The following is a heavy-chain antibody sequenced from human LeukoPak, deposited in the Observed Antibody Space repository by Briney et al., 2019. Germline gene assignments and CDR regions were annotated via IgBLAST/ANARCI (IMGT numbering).Heavy chain of an antibody. CDR3: ARQSLGASGLDH. D-gene: IGHD1-26*01. V-gene: IGHV3-30*04. Sequence: GGSLKLSCAASGFTFSGSAMHWVRQAPNKGLDWVAVAPHDGTSPSHAASVNGRFTISRDNSKDTVFLQMDSLRVDDTAIYYCARQSLGASGLDHWGQGVLVTVSS. CDR2: APHDGTSP. J-gene: IGHJ4*02. CDR1: GFTFSGSA.